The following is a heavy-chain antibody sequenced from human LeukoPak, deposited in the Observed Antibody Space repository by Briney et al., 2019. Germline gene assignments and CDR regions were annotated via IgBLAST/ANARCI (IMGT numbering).Heavy chain of an antibody. J-gene: IGHJ3*01. CDR1: ALTRRNYE. Sequence: GGSPRLSCAGSALTRRNYEMSWVRHAPGKGLEWLSYISGSGATICYADSVKGLFTISRDNAKKSLYLQMNSLRAEDTAVYYCVREGYDSGSYYSFDVWGQGTMVIVSS. V-gene: IGHV3-48*03. CDR3: VREGYDSGSYYSFDV. D-gene: IGHD3-10*01. CDR2: ISGSGATI.